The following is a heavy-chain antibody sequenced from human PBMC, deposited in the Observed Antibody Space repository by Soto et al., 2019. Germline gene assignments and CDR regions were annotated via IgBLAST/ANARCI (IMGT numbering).Heavy chain of an antibody. J-gene: IGHJ4*02. D-gene: IGHD6-19*01. Sequence: VQLVESGGGVVQPGRSLRLSCAASGFTFSDYAIHWVRQAPGKGLEWVAVVSHDGRNTHYADFVKGRFTISRDSSKNTVSLEMTSLRAEDTAVYYCAKGGRQWLVTSDFNYWGQGALVTVSS. CDR1: GFTFSDYA. CDR2: VSHDGRNT. CDR3: AKGGRQWLVTSDFNY. V-gene: IGHV3-30*18.